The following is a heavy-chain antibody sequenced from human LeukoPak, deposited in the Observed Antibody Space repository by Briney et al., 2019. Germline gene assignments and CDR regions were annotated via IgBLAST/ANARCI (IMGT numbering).Heavy chain of an antibody. CDR2: IYYTGLA. D-gene: IGHD2-15*01. CDR1: GGSISNSSYF. V-gene: IGHV4-39*01. Sequence: SETLSLTCSVSGGSISNSSYFWGWIRQPPGKGLEWVGSIYYTGLAYYNPSLEGRLTMSGDTSKNQFFLKLSSMTAADTAVYYCARHRGYCSGSSCHPFDYWGQGTLVTVSS. CDR3: ARHRGYCSGSSCHPFDY. J-gene: IGHJ4*02.